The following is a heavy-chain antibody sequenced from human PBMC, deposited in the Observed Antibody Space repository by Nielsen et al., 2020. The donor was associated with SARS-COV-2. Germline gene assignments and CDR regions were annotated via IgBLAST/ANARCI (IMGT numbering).Heavy chain of an antibody. Sequence: ASVKVSCKASGYTFTSYAMHWVRQAPGQRLEWMGWINAGNGNTKYSQKFQGRVTITRDTSASTAYMELRSLRSDDTAVYYCARDYFGSGRMGYWGQGTLVTVSS. CDR1: GYTFTSYA. V-gene: IGHV1-3*01. D-gene: IGHD3-10*01. CDR2: INAGNGNT. CDR3: ARDYFGSGRMGY. J-gene: IGHJ4*02.